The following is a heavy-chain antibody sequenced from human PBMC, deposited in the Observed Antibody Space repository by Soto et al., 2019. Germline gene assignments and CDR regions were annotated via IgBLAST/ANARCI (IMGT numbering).Heavy chain of an antibody. CDR3: ARDNIRQGGFDI. CDR1: GFTFSSYD. CDR2: IGTAGDT. D-gene: IGHD3-3*02. J-gene: IGHJ3*02. V-gene: IGHV3-13*01. Sequence: GGSLRLSCAASGFTFSSYDMHWVRQATGKGLEWVSAIGTAGDTYYPGSVKGRFTISRENAKNSLYLQMNSLRAEDTAVYYCARDNIRQGGFDIWGQGTMVTVSS.